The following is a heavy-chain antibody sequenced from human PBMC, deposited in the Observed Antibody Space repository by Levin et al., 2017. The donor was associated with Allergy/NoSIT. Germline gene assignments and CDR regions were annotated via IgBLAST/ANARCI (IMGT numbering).Heavy chain of an antibody. V-gene: IGHV4-59*01. J-gene: IGHJ5*02. CDR2: IYYSGST. CDR3: ARAKTRVLGRFDP. D-gene: IGHD3-16*01. Sequence: SETLSLTCTVSGGSISSYYWSWIRQPPGKGLEWIGYIYYSGSTNYNPSLKSRVTISVDTSKNQFSLKLSSVTAADTAVYYCARAKTRVLGRFDPWGQGTLVTVSS. CDR1: GGSISSYY.